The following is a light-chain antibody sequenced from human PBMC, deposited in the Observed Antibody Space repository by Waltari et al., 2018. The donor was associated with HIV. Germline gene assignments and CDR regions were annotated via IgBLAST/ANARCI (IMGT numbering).Light chain of an antibody. CDR3: AVWDDSLTGVI. CDR1: DSNIGRHY. V-gene: IGLV1-47*01. J-gene: IGLJ2*01. Sequence: SVLTQPPSASGTPGQRVSISCPGSDSNIGRHYVYWYQQVAGTAPKLLIYRDNQRPSGVSDRFSGSKSGSSASLAISGLRSEDEAAYFCAVWDDSLTGVIFGGKTKLTVL. CDR2: RDN.